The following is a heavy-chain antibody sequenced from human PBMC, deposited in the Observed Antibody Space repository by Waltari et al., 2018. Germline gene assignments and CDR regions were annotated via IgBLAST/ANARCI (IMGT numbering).Heavy chain of an antibody. V-gene: IGHV3-74*01. CDR1: GFTFSSYW. Sequence: EVQLVESGGGLAQPGGSLRLSCVASGFTFSSYWMHWHRQAPGKWLVWVSRINSDGSTTNYADSMKGRFTISRDNAKNTLYLQMNSLRAEDTAVYYCAKGGGWLQDYWGQGTLVTVSS. D-gene: IGHD5-12*01. J-gene: IGHJ4*02. CDR2: INSDGSTT. CDR3: AKGGGWLQDY.